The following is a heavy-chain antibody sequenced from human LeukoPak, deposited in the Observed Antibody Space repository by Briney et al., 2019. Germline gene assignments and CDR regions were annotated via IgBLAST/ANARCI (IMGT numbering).Heavy chain of an antibody. CDR2: ISAYNGNT. V-gene: IGHV1-18*01. CDR3: ASPRYYDSSGYSNPFDY. Sequence: GASVKVSCKAPGYTFTSYGISWVRQAPGQGLEWMGWISAYNGNTNYAQKLQGRVTMTTDTSTSTAYMELSSLRSEDTAVYYCASPRYYDSSGYSNPFDYWGQGTLVTVSS. CDR1: GYTFTSYG. D-gene: IGHD3-22*01. J-gene: IGHJ4*02.